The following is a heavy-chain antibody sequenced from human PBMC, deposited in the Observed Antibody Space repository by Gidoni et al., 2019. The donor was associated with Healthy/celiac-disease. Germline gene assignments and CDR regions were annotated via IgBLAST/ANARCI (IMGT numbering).Heavy chain of an antibody. J-gene: IGHJ5*02. Sequence: QLQLQESGPGLVKPSETLSLTCTVPGGSISSSSYYWGWIRQPPGKGLEWIGSIYYSGSTYYNPSLKSRVTISVDTSKNQFSLKLSSVTAADTAVYYCARLRKNNWFDPWGQGTLVTVSS. CDR1: GGSISSSSYY. CDR2: IYYSGST. CDR3: ARLRKNNWFDP. V-gene: IGHV4-39*01. D-gene: IGHD4-17*01.